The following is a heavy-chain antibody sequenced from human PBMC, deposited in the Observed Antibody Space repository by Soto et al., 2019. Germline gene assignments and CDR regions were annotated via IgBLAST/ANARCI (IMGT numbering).Heavy chain of an antibody. CDR3: ATVSYSSSWDSYYYGMDV. Sequence: SCKVSGYTLTELSMHWVRQAPGKGLEWMGGFDPEDGETIYAQKFQGRVTMTEDTSTDTAYMELSSLRSEDTAVYYCATVSYSSSWDSYYYGMDVWGQGTTVTVSS. CDR2: FDPEDGET. D-gene: IGHD6-13*01. J-gene: IGHJ6*02. V-gene: IGHV1-24*01. CDR1: GYTLTELS.